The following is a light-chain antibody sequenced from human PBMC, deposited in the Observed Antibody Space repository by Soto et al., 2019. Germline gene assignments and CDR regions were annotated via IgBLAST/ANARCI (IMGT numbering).Light chain of an antibody. V-gene: IGKV3-20*01. CDR3: QQYGRSPFT. CDR2: GAS. CDR1: QRITNNF. J-gene: IGKJ2*01. Sequence: EIVLTQSPGTLSLSPGERATLSCRASQRITNNFLAWFQQKPDLAPRLLIHGASTRASGVPARFSGGGSGTDFVLTISRLEPEDFALYYCQQYGRSPFTFGQGTKLQIK.